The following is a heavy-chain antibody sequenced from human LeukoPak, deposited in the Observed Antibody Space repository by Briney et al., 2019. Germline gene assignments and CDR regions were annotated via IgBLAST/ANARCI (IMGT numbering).Heavy chain of an antibody. CDR2: ISSGSSYI. CDR3: ARDGPKYCSNGVCYAPVDP. CDR1: GFTFSSYS. J-gene: IGHJ5*02. V-gene: IGHV3-21*01. Sequence: GGSLRLSRAASGFTFSSYSMDLVRQAPGKGLEWVSFISSGSSYIYYADSVKGRFTISRDNGKNSLYLQMNSLRAEDTAVYYCARDGPKYCSNGVCYAPVDPWGQGTLVTVSS. D-gene: IGHD2-8*01.